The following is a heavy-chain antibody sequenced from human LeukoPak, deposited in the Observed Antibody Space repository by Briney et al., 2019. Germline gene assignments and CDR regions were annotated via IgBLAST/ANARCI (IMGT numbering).Heavy chain of an antibody. CDR1: GFTFSSYS. J-gene: IGHJ4*02. CDR2: TSSSGSTT. V-gene: IGHV3-48*02. D-gene: IGHD4-17*01. Sequence: GGSLRLSCAASGFTFSSYSMNWVRQAPGKGLEWVSFTSSSGSTTYYADSVKGRFTISRDNAKNSLFLQMHSLRDEDTAVYYCARAHYGYFCLDYWGQVALVTVS. CDR3: ARAHYGYFCLDY.